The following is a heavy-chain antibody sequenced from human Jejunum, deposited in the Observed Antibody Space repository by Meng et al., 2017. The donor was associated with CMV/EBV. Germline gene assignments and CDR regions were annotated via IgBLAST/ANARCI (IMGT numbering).Heavy chain of an antibody. CDR3: ARVLIPPTITNLVSFDP. V-gene: IGHV4-30-4*01. CDR1: SKRRGDYY. Sequence: SKRRGDYYWSCISPPPGKGLGWFVHIYYSGTACYNPSLKSRVIMSADRSKHQWSLRLSSVTAADTAVYYCARVLIPPTITNLVSFDPWGQGTLVTVSS. D-gene: IGHD1-14*01. CDR2: IYYSGTA. J-gene: IGHJ5*02.